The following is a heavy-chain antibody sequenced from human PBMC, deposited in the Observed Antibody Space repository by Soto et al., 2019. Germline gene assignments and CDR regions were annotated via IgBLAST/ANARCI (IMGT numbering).Heavy chain of an antibody. J-gene: IGHJ4*02. Sequence: SETLSLTCTVSGGSISSYYWSWIRQPAGKGLGWIGRIYTSGSTNYNPSLKSRVTMSVDTSKNQFSLKLSSVTAADTAVYYCARTPSSWFAYYFDYWGQGTMVTVYS. D-gene: IGHD6-13*01. CDR2: IYTSGST. CDR1: GGSISSYY. V-gene: IGHV4-4*07. CDR3: ARTPSSWFAYYFDY.